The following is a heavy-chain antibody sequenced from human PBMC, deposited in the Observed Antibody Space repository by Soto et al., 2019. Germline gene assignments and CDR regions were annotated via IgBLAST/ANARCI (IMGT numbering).Heavy chain of an antibody. Sequence: SETLSLTCGVYGGSFRNYYWIWVRQPPGKGLEWIGEVNQSGEATYNPSLQSRVSISLDTSNNHFSLKMTAVTAADTAIYFCARAERFPRYWFDPWGQGTQVTVSS. CDR1: GGSFRNYY. D-gene: IGHD3-10*01. CDR2: VNQSGEA. J-gene: IGHJ5*02. CDR3: ARAERFPRYWFDP. V-gene: IGHV4-34*01.